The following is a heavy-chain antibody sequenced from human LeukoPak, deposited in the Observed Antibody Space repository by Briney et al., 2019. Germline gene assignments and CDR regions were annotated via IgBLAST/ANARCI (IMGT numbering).Heavy chain of an antibody. CDR3: ARAGPSSSWHQFDY. CDR1: GFSFNNFA. V-gene: IGHV3-23*01. D-gene: IGHD6-13*01. CDR2: ISPGSTRT. Sequence: GGSLRLSCAASGFSFNNFAMSWVRQAPGKGLEWVSAISPGSTRTYYAASVKGRFTTSRDNSKNTLYLQMNRLRAEDTAVYYCARAGPSSSWHQFDYWGQGTLVTVSS. J-gene: IGHJ4*02.